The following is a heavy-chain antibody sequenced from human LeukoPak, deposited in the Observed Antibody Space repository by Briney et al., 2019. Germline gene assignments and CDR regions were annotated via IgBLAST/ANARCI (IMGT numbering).Heavy chain of an antibody. Sequence: ASETLSLTCTISGGSMNSHYWSWIRQPPGKGLEWIGEINHSGSTNYNPSLKSRVTISVDTSKNQFSLKLSSVTAADTAVYYCARGLRFYYGSGSYGYWGQGTLVTVSS. CDR2: INHSGST. J-gene: IGHJ4*02. CDR3: ARGLRFYYGSGSYGY. V-gene: IGHV4-34*01. D-gene: IGHD3-10*01. CDR1: GGSMNSHY.